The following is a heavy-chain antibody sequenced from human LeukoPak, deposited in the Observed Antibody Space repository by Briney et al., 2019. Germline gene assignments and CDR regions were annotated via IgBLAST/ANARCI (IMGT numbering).Heavy chain of an antibody. Sequence: SGGSLGLSCAASGFTFSSYSMNWVRQAPGKGLEWVSSISSSSSYIYYADSVKGRFTISRDNAKNSLYLQMNSLRAEDTAVYYCARDRIGAHTSLDYWGQGTLVTVSS. CDR3: ARDRIGAHTSLDY. CDR2: ISSSSSYI. J-gene: IGHJ4*02. D-gene: IGHD1-26*01. CDR1: GFTFSSYS. V-gene: IGHV3-21*01.